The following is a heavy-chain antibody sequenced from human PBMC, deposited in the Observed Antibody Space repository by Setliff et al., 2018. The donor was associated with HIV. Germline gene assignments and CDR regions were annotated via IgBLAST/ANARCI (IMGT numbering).Heavy chain of an antibody. D-gene: IGHD6-19*01. CDR1: GGSISSSSYY. CDR3: ARVKYNSGWLRPPHYFDN. Sequence: SETLSLTCTVSGGSISSSSYYWGWIRQPPGKGLEWIVSLSYSGSTYYNPSLKSRVTISVDTSKNQFSLNLSSVPAADTAVYYCARVKYNSGWLRPPHYFDNWGQGALVTVSS. J-gene: IGHJ4*02. V-gene: IGHV4-39*07. CDR2: LSYSGST.